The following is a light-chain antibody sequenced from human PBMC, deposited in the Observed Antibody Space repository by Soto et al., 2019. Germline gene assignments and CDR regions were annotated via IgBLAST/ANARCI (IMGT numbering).Light chain of an antibody. Sequence: DVVMTQSPVSLPVTLGQPASISCRSSQSLVHSDGNTYFNWFHQRAGQSPRRLIYKVSNRDSGAPDRFSASGSGTDFTLKISRVEAEDVGVYYCMQGTHWPPTFGQGTKLEI. CDR3: MQGTHWPPT. V-gene: IGKV2-30*02. CDR1: QSLVHSDGNTY. CDR2: KVS. J-gene: IGKJ2*01.